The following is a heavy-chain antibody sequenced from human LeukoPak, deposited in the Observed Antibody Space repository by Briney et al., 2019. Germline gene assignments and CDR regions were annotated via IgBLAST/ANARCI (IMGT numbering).Heavy chain of an antibody. V-gene: IGHV4-34*01. CDR3: SRGHIRWKYGLPRSYYFDD. Sequence: WEPLSLPCAVYGGPFSGYHWSWLRQPPGKGLEGLGEINYSGSTIYNPSLKRRVPISVDTSQNQFSLTQSSVTAADPASFFLSRGHIRWKYGLPRSYYFDDWGQGTLVTVSS. CDR1: GGPFSGYH. CDR2: INYSGST. J-gene: IGHJ4*02. D-gene: IGHD1-7*01.